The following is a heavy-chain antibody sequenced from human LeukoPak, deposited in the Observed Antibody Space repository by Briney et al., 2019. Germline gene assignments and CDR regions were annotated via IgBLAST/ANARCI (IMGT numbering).Heavy chain of an antibody. D-gene: IGHD1-26*01. J-gene: IGHJ6*02. CDR3: VKDRGGSPFYGMDV. V-gene: IGHV3-23*01. CDR1: GFTFSSFA. Sequence: GGSLRLSCAASGFTFSSFAMTWVRQAPGKGLEWVSSITGSHGPTYNTDSVKGRFTVSRDNSRNTLYLPMNSLRAEDTAVYYCVKDRGGSPFYGMDVWGQGTTVTVSS. CDR2: ITGSHGPT.